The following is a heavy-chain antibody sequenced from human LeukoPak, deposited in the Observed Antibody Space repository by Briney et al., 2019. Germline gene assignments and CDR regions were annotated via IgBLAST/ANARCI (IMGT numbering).Heavy chain of an antibody. V-gene: IGHV4-4*07. CDR2: IYTSGST. J-gene: IGHJ4*02. Sequence: SETLSLTCTVSGGSISSYYWSWIRQPAGKAPHRIGRIYTSGSTNYNPSLKSRVTMSVDTSRNQFSLKLSSVTAADTAVYYCARRTGSGSYYVDFWGQGTVVTVSS. CDR3: ARRTGSGSYYVDF. D-gene: IGHD3-10*01. CDR1: GGSISSYY.